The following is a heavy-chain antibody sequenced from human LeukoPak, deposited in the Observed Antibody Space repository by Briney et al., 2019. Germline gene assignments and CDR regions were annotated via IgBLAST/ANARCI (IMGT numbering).Heavy chain of an antibody. V-gene: IGHV3-30-3*01. Sequence: GGSLRLSCAASGFTFSSYAMHWVRQAPGKGLEWVAVISYDGSNKYYADSVKGRFTISRDNSKNTLYLQMNSLRAEDTAVYYCARDNGWSADFWGQGTLVTVSS. CDR1: GFTFSSYA. D-gene: IGHD2-15*01. J-gene: IGHJ4*02. CDR3: ARDNGWSADF. CDR2: ISYDGSNK.